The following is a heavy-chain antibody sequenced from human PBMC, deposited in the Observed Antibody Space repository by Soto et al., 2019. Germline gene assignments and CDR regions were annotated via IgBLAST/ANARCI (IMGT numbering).Heavy chain of an antibody. V-gene: IGHV5-51*01. CDR2: IYPGDSDT. J-gene: IGHJ6*02. D-gene: IGHD6-13*01. Sequence: PGESLKISCKGSGYSFTSYWICWVRQMPGKGLEWMGIIYPGDSDTRYSPSFQGQVTISADKSISTAYLQWSSLKASDTAMYYCARPGIAAAGDYYYGMDVWGQGTTVTVS. CDR3: ARPGIAAAGDYYYGMDV. CDR1: GYSFTSYW.